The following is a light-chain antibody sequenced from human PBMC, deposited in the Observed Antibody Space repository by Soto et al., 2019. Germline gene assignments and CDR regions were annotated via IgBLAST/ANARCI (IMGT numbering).Light chain of an antibody. Sequence: ETVLTQSPGTLSLSPGERATLSCRASQSVSSSYLAWYQLKPGQAPRLLIYGASSRATGIPDRFSGSGSGTDFTLTISRLDPEDFAVYYCQQYGSSPITFGGGTKVDIK. V-gene: IGKV3-20*01. CDR2: GAS. CDR1: QSVSSSY. J-gene: IGKJ4*01. CDR3: QQYGSSPIT.